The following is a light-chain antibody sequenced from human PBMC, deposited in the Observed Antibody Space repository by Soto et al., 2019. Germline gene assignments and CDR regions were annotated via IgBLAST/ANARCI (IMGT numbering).Light chain of an antibody. Sequence: SYELTQPPSVSVAPGKTASISCGGNNIGSKGVHWYQQKPGQAPVLVIYSDTDLPPVIPERFSGSNSANLATLTISRVEAGDEADYYCQVWDSGSAHVVFVVGTQLTVL. CDR3: QVWDSGSAHVV. V-gene: IGLV3-21*04. CDR1: NIGSKG. CDR2: SDT. J-gene: IGLJ2*01.